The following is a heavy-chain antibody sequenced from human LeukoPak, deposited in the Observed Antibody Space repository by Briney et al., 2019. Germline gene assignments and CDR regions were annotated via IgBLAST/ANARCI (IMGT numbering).Heavy chain of an antibody. CDR3: ARVAGYSDSTGYYYYFDY. CDR2: IDRTSFYI. J-gene: IGHJ4*02. V-gene: IGHV3-21*01. D-gene: IGHD3-22*01. Sequence: AGGSLRLSCAASGFAFSYSSLNWVRQSPGKGLEWVSSIDRTSFYIFYADSVKGRFTISRDNAENSLYLHMNSLRAEDTAVYYCARVAGYSDSTGYYYYFDYWGQGTLVTVPS. CDR1: GFAFSYSS.